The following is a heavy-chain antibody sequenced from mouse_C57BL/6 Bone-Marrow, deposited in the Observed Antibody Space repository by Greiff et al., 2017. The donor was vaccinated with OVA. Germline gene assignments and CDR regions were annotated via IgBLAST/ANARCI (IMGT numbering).Heavy chain of an antibody. CDR1: GYPFPSSW. CDR3: ARPLWLLHWYFDV. Sequence: QLQQPGAELLKPGASVKLSCKASGYPFPSSWLPWVMQRPGQGLEWIGMIHPNSGSTNYNEKFKSKATLTVDKSSSTAYMQLSSLTSEDAAVYYCARPLWLLHWYFDVWGTGTTVTVSS. J-gene: IGHJ1*03. V-gene: IGHV1-64*01. CDR2: IHPNSGST. D-gene: IGHD2-2*01.